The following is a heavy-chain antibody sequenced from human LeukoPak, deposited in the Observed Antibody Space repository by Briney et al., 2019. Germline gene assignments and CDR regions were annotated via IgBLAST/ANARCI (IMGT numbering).Heavy chain of an antibody. CDR2: IWYDGSNK. CDR1: GFTFSSYG. D-gene: IGHD1-1*01. Sequence: PGGSLRLSCAASGFTFSSYGMPWVRQAPGKGLEWVAVIWYDGSNKYYADSVKGRFTISRDNSKNTLYLQMNSLRAEDTAVYYCAREVPPGYFDLWGRGTLVTVSS. CDR3: AREVPPGYFDL. V-gene: IGHV3-33*01. J-gene: IGHJ2*01.